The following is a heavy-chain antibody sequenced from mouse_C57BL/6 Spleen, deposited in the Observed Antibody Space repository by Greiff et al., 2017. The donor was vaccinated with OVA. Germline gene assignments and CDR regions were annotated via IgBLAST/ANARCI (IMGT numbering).Heavy chain of an antibody. CDR2: IDPSDSYT. V-gene: IGHV1-50*01. CDR3: ARGDYGSIAMDC. CDR1: GYTFTSYW. D-gene: IGHD1-1*01. J-gene: IGHJ4*01. Sequence: QVQLQQPGAELVKPGASVKLSCKASGYTFTSYWMQWVKQRPGQGLEWIGEIDPSDSYTNYNQKFKGKATLTVDTSSSTAYMQLSSLTSEDSAVYYCARGDYGSIAMDCWGQGTSVTVSS.